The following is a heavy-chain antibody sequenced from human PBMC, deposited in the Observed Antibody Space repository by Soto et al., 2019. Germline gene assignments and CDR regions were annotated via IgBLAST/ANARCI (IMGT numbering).Heavy chain of an antibody. D-gene: IGHD3-10*01. CDR1: AGTFSSYA. V-gene: IGHV1-69*01. Sequence: TLSCTASAGTFSSYAISWMRQAPAQGLEWMGGIIPIFGTANYSQKLKGRVTITADESTSTAYMELSSLRSEDTAVYYCASSLILGFGELTYPLPTTPGYGMDVWGQGTTVTVSS. CDR3: ASSLILGFGELTYPLPTTPGYGMDV. J-gene: IGHJ6*02. CDR2: IIPIFGTA.